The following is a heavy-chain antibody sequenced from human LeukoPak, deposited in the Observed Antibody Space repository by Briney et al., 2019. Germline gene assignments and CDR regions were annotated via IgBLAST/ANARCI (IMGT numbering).Heavy chain of an antibody. CDR2: ISYDGSDK. Sequence: QTGGSLRLSCAAPGFTFSSYAMHWVRQAPGKGLEWVAVISYDGSDKYYADSVKGRFTISRDNSKNTLYLQMNSLRAEDTAVYYCARDIQTYSYGIYGMDVWGQGTTVTVSS. J-gene: IGHJ6*02. CDR1: GFTFSSYA. V-gene: IGHV3-30-3*01. D-gene: IGHD5-18*01. CDR3: ARDIQTYSYGIYGMDV.